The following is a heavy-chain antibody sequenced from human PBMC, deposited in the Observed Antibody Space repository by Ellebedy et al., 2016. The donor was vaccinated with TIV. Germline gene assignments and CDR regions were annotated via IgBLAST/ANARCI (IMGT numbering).Heavy chain of an antibody. CDR1: GFTFSSYS. CDR2: ISSSSSTI. V-gene: IGHV3-48*01. Sequence: GESLKISCAVSGFTFSSYSMNWVRQAPGKGLEWVSYISSSSSTIYYADSVKGRFTISRDNAKNSLYLQMNSLRAEDTAVYYCARGEGGFWSGYPERFDPWGQGTLVTVSS. J-gene: IGHJ5*02. CDR3: ARGEGGFWSGYPERFDP. D-gene: IGHD3-3*01.